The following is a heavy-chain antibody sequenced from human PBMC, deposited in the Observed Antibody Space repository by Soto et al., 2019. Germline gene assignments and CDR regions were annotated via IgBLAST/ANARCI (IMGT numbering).Heavy chain of an antibody. D-gene: IGHD6-19*01. CDR1: GACISNNV. CDR2: INHSGST. CDR3: AREVAGYDY. Sequence: GILSLTCSVPGACISNNVWSWIRQPPGKGLEWIGEINHSGSTNYNPSLKSRVTISVDTSKNQFSLKLSSVTAADTAAYYCAREVAGYDYWGQGTLVTVSS. V-gene: IGHV4-34*01. J-gene: IGHJ4*02.